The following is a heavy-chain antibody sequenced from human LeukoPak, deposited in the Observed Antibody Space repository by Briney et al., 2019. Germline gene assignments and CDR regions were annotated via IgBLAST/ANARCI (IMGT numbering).Heavy chain of an antibody. V-gene: IGHV1-2*02. D-gene: IGHD6-19*01. Sequence: GSVNVSCKASGYTFTGYYMHWVRQAPGQGLEWMGWINPNSGGTNYAQKFQGRVTMTRDTSISTAYMELSRLRSDDTAVYYCARGHSSGWYRGGAFDIWGQGTMATVSS. CDR2: INPNSGGT. CDR1: GYTFTGYY. J-gene: IGHJ3*02. CDR3: ARGHSSGWYRGGAFDI.